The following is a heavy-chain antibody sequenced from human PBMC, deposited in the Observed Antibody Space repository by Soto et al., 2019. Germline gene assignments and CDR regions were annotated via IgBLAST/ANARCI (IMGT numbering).Heavy chain of an antibody. CDR1: GFTFDSHW. J-gene: IGHJ4*02. Sequence: ESGGVLVQPGGSLRLSCVASGFTFDSHWMHWVRQAPGEGLVWVSRIKTDGYAAAYADSVKGRFTISRDTTKNTVYLQMNRLRAEDTAVYFCVRESGVAADCWGQGTLVTVSS. D-gene: IGHD6-19*01. CDR2: IKTDGYAA. V-gene: IGHV3-74*01. CDR3: VRESGVAADC.